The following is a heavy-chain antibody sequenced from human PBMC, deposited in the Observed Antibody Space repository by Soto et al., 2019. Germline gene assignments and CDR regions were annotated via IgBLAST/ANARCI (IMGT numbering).Heavy chain of an antibody. J-gene: IGHJ5*02. Sequence: PSETLSLTCTVSGGSITTGGSYWSWIRQHPGKGLEWIGNIYHSGNTYYNPSLKSRLTISVDTSKNHFSLMVDSVTAADTAVYYCVRESTTSGPNWFDTWGPGILVTVSS. D-gene: IGHD1-1*01. CDR1: GGSITTGGSY. CDR3: VRESTTSGPNWFDT. V-gene: IGHV4-31*03. CDR2: IYHSGNT.